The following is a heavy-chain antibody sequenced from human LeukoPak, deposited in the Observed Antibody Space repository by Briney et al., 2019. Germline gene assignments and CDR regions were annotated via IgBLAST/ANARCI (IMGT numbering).Heavy chain of an antibody. V-gene: IGHV3-23*01. Sequence: PGGSLRLSCAASGFTFSRSAMTWVRQGPGTGLEFVASIIYSGGATYYADSVKGRFTISRDNSKNILYLQMNSLRADDTAVYYCAKDGNYFDSSGYLIPFDYWGQGTLVTVSS. CDR2: IIYSGGAT. D-gene: IGHD3-22*01. CDR3: AKDGNYFDSSGYLIPFDY. CDR1: GFTFSRSA. J-gene: IGHJ4*02.